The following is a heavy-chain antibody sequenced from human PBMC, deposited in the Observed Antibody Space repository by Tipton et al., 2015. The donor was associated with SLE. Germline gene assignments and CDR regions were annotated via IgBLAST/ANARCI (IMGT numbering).Heavy chain of an antibody. CDR1: GFTFSRYW. CDR3: ARDCPAATCYYYYMDV. Sequence: SLRLSCVVSGFTFSRYWMSWVRQAPGKGLEWVSYISSSSSTIYYADSVKGRFTISRDNAKNSLYLQMNSLRAEDTAVYYCARDCPAATCYYYYMDVWGKGTTVTVSS. V-gene: IGHV3-48*01. J-gene: IGHJ6*03. D-gene: IGHD2-2*01. CDR2: ISSSSSTI.